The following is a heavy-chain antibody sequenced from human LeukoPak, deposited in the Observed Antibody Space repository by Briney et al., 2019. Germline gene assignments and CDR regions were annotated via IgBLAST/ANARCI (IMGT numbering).Heavy chain of an antibody. D-gene: IGHD6-19*01. Sequence: GESLKISCRGSGYSFTSYWIGWVRQMPGKGLEWMGIIYPGDSDTRYSPSFQGQVTISADKSISTAYLQWSSLKASDTAMYYCASTLRDPLVAGKRRREYYFDYWGQGTLVTVSS. CDR3: ASTLRDPLVAGKRRREYYFDY. V-gene: IGHV5-51*01. J-gene: IGHJ4*02. CDR2: IYPGDSDT. CDR1: GYSFTSYW.